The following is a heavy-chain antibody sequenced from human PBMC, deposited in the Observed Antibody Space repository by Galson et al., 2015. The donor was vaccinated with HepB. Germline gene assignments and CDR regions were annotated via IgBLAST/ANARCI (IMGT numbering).Heavy chain of an antibody. J-gene: IGHJ6*03. D-gene: IGHD3-3*01. Sequence: SVKVSCKASGYTFTGYYMHWVRQAPGQGLEWMGWINPNSGGTNYAQKFQGRVTMTRDTSISTAYMELSRLRSDDTAVYYCARGGRITIFGVAKGYYYYMDVWGKGTTVTVSS. CDR2: INPNSGGT. CDR1: GYTFTGYY. CDR3: ARGGRITIFGVAKGYYYYMDV. V-gene: IGHV1-2*02.